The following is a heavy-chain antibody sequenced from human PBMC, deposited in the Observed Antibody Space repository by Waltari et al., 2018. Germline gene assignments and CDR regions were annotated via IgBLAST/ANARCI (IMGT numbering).Heavy chain of an antibody. CDR3: ATYIGASLGTAAFDV. V-gene: IGHV4-39*01. CDR1: GASITSDRHY. Sequence: QLQLQESGPGLVKPSETLSHTCSVPGASITSDRHYWGWVRQPPGQTLEWMATLSYREATYISPSHRTRVTMSRDTSRNQLSLILGSLTATDTAVYYCATYIGASLGTAAFDVWGQGTLVTVSS. CDR2: LSYREAT. D-gene: IGHD5-12*01. J-gene: IGHJ3*01.